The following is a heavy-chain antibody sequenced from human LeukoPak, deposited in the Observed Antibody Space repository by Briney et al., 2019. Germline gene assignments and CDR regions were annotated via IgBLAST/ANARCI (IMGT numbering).Heavy chain of an antibody. V-gene: IGHV1-8*01. CDR2: VHPNSGNT. D-gene: IGHD1-14*01. J-gene: IGHJ5*02. Sequence: ASVKVSCKTSGYPFTTYEINWVRQAAGQGLEWMGWVHPNSGNTAYAQKFQGRVTMTRDTSITTAYMELSGLRSDDTAVYFCARGPRNDPWGQGTLSPSPQ. CDR3: ARGPRNDP. CDR1: GYPFTTYE.